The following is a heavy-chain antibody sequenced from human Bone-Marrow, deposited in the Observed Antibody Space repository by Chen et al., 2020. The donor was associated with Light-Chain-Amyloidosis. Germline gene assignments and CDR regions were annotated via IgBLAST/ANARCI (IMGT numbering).Heavy chain of an antibody. D-gene: IGHD2-21*01. J-gene: IGHJ4*02. CDR3: ARRRDCYNFDY. CDR2: IYPDDSDA. V-gene: IGHV5-51*01. Sequence: EVQLEQSGPEVKKPGESLKISCKGSGYTFPNYWIGWVRQMPGKGLEWMGVIYPDDSDARYSPSFEGQVTISAGKSITTSYLQWRSLMASDTAMYYCARRRDCYNFDYWGQGTLVTVSS. CDR1: GYTFPNYW.